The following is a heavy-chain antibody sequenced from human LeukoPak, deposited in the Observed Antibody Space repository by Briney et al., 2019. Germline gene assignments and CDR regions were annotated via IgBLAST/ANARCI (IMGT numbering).Heavy chain of an antibody. CDR2: ISTSISYI. CDR3: AKDHTPIPTSIYFDY. V-gene: IGHV3-21*04. D-gene: IGHD3-9*01. Sequence: GGSLRLSCAASGFTFSSYSMNWVRQAPGKGLEWVSSISTSISYIYYADSVKGRFTISRDNAKNSLYLQMNSLRAEDTAVYYCAKDHTPIPTSIYFDYWGQGTLVTVSS. CDR1: GFTFSSYS. J-gene: IGHJ4*02.